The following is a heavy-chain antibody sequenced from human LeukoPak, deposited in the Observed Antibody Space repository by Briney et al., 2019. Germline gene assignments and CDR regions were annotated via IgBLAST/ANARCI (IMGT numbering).Heavy chain of an antibody. D-gene: IGHD2-15*01. CDR2: ISYNGSNE. CDR3: ARDRGGSGFYYFDY. J-gene: IGHJ4*02. Sequence: PGGSLRLSCAASGFTFSIYAMHWVRQAPGKGLEWGAGISYNGSNEYYSDSVKGRFTITRDNSKNTVVLQMNSLRAEDTGVYHCARDRGGSGFYYFDYWGQGTLVTVSS. V-gene: IGHV3-30-3*01. CDR1: GFTFSIYA.